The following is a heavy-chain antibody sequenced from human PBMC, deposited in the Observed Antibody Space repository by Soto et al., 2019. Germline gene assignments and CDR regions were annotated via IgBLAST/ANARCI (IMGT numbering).Heavy chain of an antibody. Sequence: ASVKVSCKASGYTFTSYGISWVRQAPGQGLEWMGWISAYNGNTNYAQKLQGRVTMTTDTSTSTAYMELRSLRSDDTAVYYCARDRAVVTLYYYYYGMDVWGQGTTVTVSS. CDR3: ARDRAVVTLYYYYYGMDV. D-gene: IGHD2-21*02. V-gene: IGHV1-18*01. J-gene: IGHJ6*02. CDR1: GYTFTSYG. CDR2: ISAYNGNT.